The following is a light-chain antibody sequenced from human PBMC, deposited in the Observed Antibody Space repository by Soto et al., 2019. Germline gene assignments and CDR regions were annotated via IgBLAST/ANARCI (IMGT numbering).Light chain of an antibody. J-gene: IGKJ5*01. CDR1: QSVSSSY. Sequence: EIVLTQSPGTLSLSPGERATLSCRASQSVSSSYLAWYQQKPGQAPRLLIYGASSRATGIPDRFSGSGSGTDFTITISRLEPEYFAVYYCQQYGSPITFGQGTRLEIK. CDR3: QQYGSPIT. V-gene: IGKV3-20*01. CDR2: GAS.